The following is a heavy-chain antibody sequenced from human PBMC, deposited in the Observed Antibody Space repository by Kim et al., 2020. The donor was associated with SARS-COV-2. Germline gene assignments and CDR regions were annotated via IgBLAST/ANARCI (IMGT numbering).Heavy chain of an antibody. D-gene: IGHD3-10*01. CDR2: IIPIFGTA. J-gene: IGHJ6*03. V-gene: IGHV1-69*13. CDR1: GGTFSSYA. Sequence: SVKVSCKASGGTFSSYAISWVRQAPGQGLEWMGGIIPIFGTANYAQKFQGRVTITADESTSTAYMELSSLRSEDTAVYYCARGGKDYYGSGSLNYYYYYYMDVWGKGTTVTVSS. CDR3: ARGGKDYYGSGSLNYYYYYYMDV.